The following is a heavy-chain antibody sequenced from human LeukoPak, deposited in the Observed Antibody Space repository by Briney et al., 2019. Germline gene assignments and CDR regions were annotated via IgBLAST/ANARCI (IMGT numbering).Heavy chain of an antibody. D-gene: IGHD6-19*01. CDR1: GGSFSGYY. Sequence: SETLSLTCAVYGGSFSGYYWSWIRQPPGKWLEWIGEINHSGSTNYNPSLKSRVTISVDTSKKQFSMKLSSVTAADTAVYYWARGGSAWSWYLGLWGRGTLITVSS. J-gene: IGHJ2*01. CDR2: INHSGST. CDR3: ARGGSAWSWYLGL. V-gene: IGHV4-34*01.